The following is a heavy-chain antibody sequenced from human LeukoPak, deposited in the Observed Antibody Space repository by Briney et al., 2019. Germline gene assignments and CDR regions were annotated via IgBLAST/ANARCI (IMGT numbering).Heavy chain of an antibody. CDR1: GGSISSGGYY. CDR2: IYHSGST. D-gene: IGHD6-19*01. Sequence: SQTLSLTCTVSGGSISSGGYYWSWIRQPPGKGLEWIGYIYHSGSTYYNPSLKSRVTISVDRSKNQFSLKLSSVTAADTAVYYCARGDEWLPFDYWGQGTLVTVSS. J-gene: IGHJ4*02. CDR3: ARGDEWLPFDY. V-gene: IGHV4-30-2*01.